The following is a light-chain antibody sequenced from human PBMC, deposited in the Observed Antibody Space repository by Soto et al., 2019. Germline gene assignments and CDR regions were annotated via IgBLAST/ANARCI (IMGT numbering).Light chain of an antibody. CDR1: QRVRSH. J-gene: IGKJ4*01. CDR2: GAS. CDR3: QQYNDWPRT. V-gene: IGKV3-15*01. Sequence: EVVMTQSPATLSVSPGERATLSCRASQRVRSHLAWYQQQPGQAPSLLIFGASTRATGVPARFSGSESGTEFTLTISSLQSEDVAVYFCQQYNDWPRTFGGGTKVEIK.